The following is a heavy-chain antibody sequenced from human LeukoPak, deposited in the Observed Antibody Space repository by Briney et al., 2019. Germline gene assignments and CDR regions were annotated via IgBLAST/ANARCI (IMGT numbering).Heavy chain of an antibody. J-gene: IGHJ5*02. CDR1: GGSISSYY. Sequence: SETLSLTCTVSGGSISSYYWSWIRQPPGKGLEWIGYIYYSGSTNYNPSLKSRVTISVDTSKNQFSLKLSSVTAADTAVYYCARTLACCGGDCYPNWFDPWGQGTLVTVSS. CDR3: ARTLACCGGDCYPNWFDP. CDR2: IYYSGST. D-gene: IGHD2-21*02. V-gene: IGHV4-59*01.